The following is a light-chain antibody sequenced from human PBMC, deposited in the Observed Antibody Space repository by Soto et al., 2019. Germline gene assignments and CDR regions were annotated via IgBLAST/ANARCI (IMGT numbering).Light chain of an antibody. Sequence: DVVMTQSPLSLPVTLGQPASISCSSSQSLVYSDGDTYLNWFQQRPGQSPRSLIYKVSNRDSGVPDRFSGSGSVTDFTLNISRLEAEDVGVYYCLQGTRWPRTFGQGTKVEIK. V-gene: IGKV2-30*01. CDR2: KVS. CDR1: QSLVYSDGDTY. CDR3: LQGTRWPRT. J-gene: IGKJ1*01.